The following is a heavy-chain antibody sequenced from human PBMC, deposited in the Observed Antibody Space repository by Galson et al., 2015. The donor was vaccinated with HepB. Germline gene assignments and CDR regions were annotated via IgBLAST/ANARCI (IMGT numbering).Heavy chain of an antibody. CDR2: IYYSGST. CDR1: GDSISSRDYY. J-gene: IGHJ3*02. Sequence: ETLSLTCTVSGDSISSRDYYWGWIRQPPGKGLEWIGSIYYSGSTHYSPSLKSRVTISVDTSKNQFSLKLTSVTATDTAVYYCANIGDGNGFDIWGQGTMVTVSS. CDR3: ANIGDGNGFDI. V-gene: IGHV4-39*01. D-gene: IGHD3-10*01.